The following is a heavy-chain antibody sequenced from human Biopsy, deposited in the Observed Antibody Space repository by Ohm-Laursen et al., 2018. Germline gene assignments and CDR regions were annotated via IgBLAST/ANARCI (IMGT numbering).Heavy chain of an antibody. Sequence: SQTLSLTCSVSGVYISDYYWNWIRQAPGKGLEWIGNIYYRGNTNYSPSLKSRATISLDSSKNQFSLNLNSVTATDTAVYYCARRLPLRGFAFDVWGQGTVVTVS. CDR1: GVYISDYY. D-gene: IGHD3-10*01. CDR3: ARRLPLRGFAFDV. V-gene: IGHV4-59*08. J-gene: IGHJ3*01. CDR2: IYYRGNT.